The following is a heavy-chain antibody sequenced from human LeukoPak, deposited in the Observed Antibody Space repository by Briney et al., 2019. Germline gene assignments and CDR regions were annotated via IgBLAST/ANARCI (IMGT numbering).Heavy chain of an antibody. CDR2: IYSGGST. D-gene: IGHD1-14*01. CDR3: ARDRRTGRRIGYYYYMDV. V-gene: IGHV3-66*02. Sequence: GGSLRLSCAASRFTVSSNYMSWVRQAPGKGLEWVSVIYSGGSTYYADSVKGRFTISRDNSKNTLYLQMNSLRAEDTAVYYCARDRRTGRRIGYYYYMDVWGKGTTVAVSS. CDR1: RFTVSSNY. J-gene: IGHJ6*03.